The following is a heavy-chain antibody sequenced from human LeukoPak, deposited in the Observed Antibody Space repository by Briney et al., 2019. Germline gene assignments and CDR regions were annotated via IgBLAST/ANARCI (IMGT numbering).Heavy chain of an antibody. CDR1: GYTFTSYG. V-gene: IGHV1-18*01. J-gene: IGHJ3*02. CDR2: ISAYNGNT. D-gene: IGHD5-18*01. Sequence: GAPVKVSCKASGYTFTSYGISWVRQAPGQGLEWMGWISAYNGNTNYAQKLQGRVTMTTDTSTSTAYMELRSLRSEDTAVYYCARGMGYSYGHPQGAFDIWGQGTMVTVSS. CDR3: ARGMGYSYGHPQGAFDI.